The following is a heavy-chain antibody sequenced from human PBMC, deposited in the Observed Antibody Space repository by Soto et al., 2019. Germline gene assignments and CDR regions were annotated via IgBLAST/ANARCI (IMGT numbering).Heavy chain of an antibody. CDR2: IIPILGIA. J-gene: IGHJ6*03. CDR1: GGTFSIYT. Sequence: SVKVSCKASGGTFSIYTISWVRQAPGQGLEWMGRIIPILGIANYAQKFQGRVTITADKSTSTAYMELSSLRSEDTAVYYCARGQYGDYVAYYYHYYMDVWGKGTTVTVSS. D-gene: IGHD4-17*01. CDR3: ARGQYGDYVAYYYHYYMDV. V-gene: IGHV1-69*02.